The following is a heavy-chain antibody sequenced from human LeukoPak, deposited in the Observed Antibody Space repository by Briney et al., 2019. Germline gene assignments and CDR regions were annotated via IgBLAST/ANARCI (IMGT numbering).Heavy chain of an antibody. V-gene: IGHV4-59*01. J-gene: IGHJ6*02. CDR2: IYYSGST. D-gene: IGHD5-12*01. Sequence: SETLSLTCTVSGGSISSYYWSWIRQPPGKGLEWIGYIYYSGSTNYNPSLKSRVTISVDTSENQFSLKLSSVTAADTAVYYCASSGGYHYYYYGMDVWGQGTTVTVSS. CDR1: GGSISSYY. CDR3: ASSGGYHYYYYGMDV.